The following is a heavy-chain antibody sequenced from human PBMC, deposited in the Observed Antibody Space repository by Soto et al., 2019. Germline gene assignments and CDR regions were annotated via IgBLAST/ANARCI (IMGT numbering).Heavy chain of an antibody. CDR2: INPGNGKT. CDR3: ARAVARGVKTIYYYYGMDV. CDR1: GYTFTGYY. Sequence: GASVQVSCKASGYTFTGYYMHWVRQAPGQGLEWIGWINPGNGKTKYSQTFQGRVTITRDTSASTAYMELSSLRSEDTAVYYCARAVARGVKTIYYYYGMDVWGQGTTVTVSS. V-gene: IGHV1-3*01. D-gene: IGHD3-10*01. J-gene: IGHJ6*02.